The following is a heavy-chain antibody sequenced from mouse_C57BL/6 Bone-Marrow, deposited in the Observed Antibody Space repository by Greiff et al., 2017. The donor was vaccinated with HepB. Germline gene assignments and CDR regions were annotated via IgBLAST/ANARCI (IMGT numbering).Heavy chain of an antibody. V-gene: IGHV1-55*01. D-gene: IGHD1-1*01. Sequence: VQLQQPGAELVKPGASVKMSCKASGYTFTSYWITWVKQRPGQGLEWIGDIYPGSGSTNYNEKFKSKATLTVDTSSSTAYMQLSSLTSEDSAVYYCAPYYYVSRGYFDVWGTGTTVTVSS. CDR2: IYPGSGST. J-gene: IGHJ1*03. CDR1: GYTFTSYW. CDR3: APYYYVSRGYFDV.